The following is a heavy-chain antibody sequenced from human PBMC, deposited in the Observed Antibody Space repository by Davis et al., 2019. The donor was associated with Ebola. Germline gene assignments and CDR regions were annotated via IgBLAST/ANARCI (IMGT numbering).Heavy chain of an antibody. CDR1: GYTFTSYD. CDR3: ARGLRSSCYALGY. Sequence: ASVKVSCNASGYTFTSYDINWVRQATGQGLEWMGWKNPNSGNTGYAQKFQGRVNITRNTSISTAYMELSSLRSEDTAVYYCARGLRSSCYALGYWGQGTLVTVSS. V-gene: IGHV1-8*03. J-gene: IGHJ4*02. D-gene: IGHD2-15*01. CDR2: KNPNSGNT.